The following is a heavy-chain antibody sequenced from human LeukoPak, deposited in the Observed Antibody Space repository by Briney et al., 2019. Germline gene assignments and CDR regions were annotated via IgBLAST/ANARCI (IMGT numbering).Heavy chain of an antibody. CDR2: IYYRGRT. Sequence: SETLSLTCTVSNGSIITSSYYWGWIRQPPGKGLEWIGSIYYRGRTYYSPSLKTRVTISADTSSNQFSLNLSSVTASDTAVYYCARQKILDDNYDSSGYYVDQWGQGSLVTVSS. CDR1: NGSIITSSYY. J-gene: IGHJ4*02. CDR3: ARQKILDDNYDSSGYYVDQ. V-gene: IGHV4-39*01. D-gene: IGHD3-22*01.